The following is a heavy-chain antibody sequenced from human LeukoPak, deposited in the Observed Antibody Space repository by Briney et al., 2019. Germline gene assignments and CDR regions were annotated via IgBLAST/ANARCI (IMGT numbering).Heavy chain of an antibody. CDR3: AELGITMIGGV. D-gene: IGHD3-10*02. CDR2: ISSSGSTI. V-gene: IGHV3-48*04. J-gene: IGHJ6*04. Sequence: PGGSLRLSCAGSGFSFTGYWMHRVRQAPGKGLEWVSYISSSGSTIYYADSVKGRFTISRDNAKNSLYLQMNSLRAEDTAVYYCAELGITMIGGVWGKGTTVTISS. CDR1: GFSFTGYW.